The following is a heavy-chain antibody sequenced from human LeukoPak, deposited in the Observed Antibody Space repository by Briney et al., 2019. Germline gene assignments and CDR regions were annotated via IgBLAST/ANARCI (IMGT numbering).Heavy chain of an antibody. CDR1: GGSISSYY. J-gene: IGHJ5*02. D-gene: IGHD1-26*01. Sequence: SETLSLTCTVSGGSISSYYWSWIRQPPGKGLQWIGSIYHSGSTYYNPSLKSRVTISVDTSKNQFSLKLSSVTAADTAVYYCARFTSGSYYWFDPRGQGTLVTVSS. V-gene: IGHV4-59*08. CDR3: ARFTSGSYYWFDP. CDR2: IYHSGST.